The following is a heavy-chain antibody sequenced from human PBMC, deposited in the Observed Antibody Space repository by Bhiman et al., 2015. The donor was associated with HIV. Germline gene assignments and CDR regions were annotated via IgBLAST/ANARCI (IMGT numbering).Heavy chain of an antibody. CDR1: GFTLSNYW. V-gene: IGHV3-23*04. CDR2: ISGSGGST. D-gene: IGHD6-6*01. CDR3: AKDLALGSSSGNYFDY. Sequence: EVQLEESGGGLVQPGGSLRLSCAAYGFTLSNYWMSWVRQAPGKGLEWVSAISGSGGSTYYADSVKGRFTISRDNSKNTLYLQMNSLRAEDTAVYYCAKDLALGSSSGNYFDYWGQGTLVTVSS. J-gene: IGHJ4*02.